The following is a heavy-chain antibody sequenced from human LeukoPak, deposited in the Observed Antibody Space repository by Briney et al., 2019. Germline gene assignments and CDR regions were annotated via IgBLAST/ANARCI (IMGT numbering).Heavy chain of an antibody. J-gene: IGHJ6*02. D-gene: IGHD1-26*01. CDR1: GFTFSSYW. Sequence: GGSLRLSCAASGFTFSSYWMHWVRQAPGKGLVWASNINSVGTTTTYADSVKGRFTISRDNTKNTLYLQMDSLRAEDTAVYACVKDHRDSGNYYYYYGMDVWGQGTTVAVSS. CDR3: VKDHRDSGNYYYYYGMDV. CDR2: INSVGTTT. V-gene: IGHV3-74*01.